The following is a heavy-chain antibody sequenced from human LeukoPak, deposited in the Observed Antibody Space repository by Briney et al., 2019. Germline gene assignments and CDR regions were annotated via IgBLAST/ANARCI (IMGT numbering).Heavy chain of an antibody. V-gene: IGHV3-7*01. D-gene: IGHD6-19*01. CDR2: INEDGSNK. J-gene: IGHJ4*02. Sequence: PGGSLRLSCTASGFSFSNHYMRWLRQAPGKGREGVANINEDGSNKCHLGSVKGRFTVSRDNARNSLYLQMNSLRVEDTAVYYCTRVIVAVPGYFDYFDFWGQGVLVTVSS. CDR1: GFSFSNHY. CDR3: TRVIVAVPGYFDYFDF.